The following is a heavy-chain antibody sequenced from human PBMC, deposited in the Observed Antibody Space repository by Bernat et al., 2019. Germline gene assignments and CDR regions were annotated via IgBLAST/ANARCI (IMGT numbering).Heavy chain of an antibody. J-gene: IGHJ4*02. Sequence: EVQLVESGGGLVQSGGSLRLSCAASGFTFSDHYMDWVLLVPGKGLELVGFSRSKDKGYTTEYAASVRGRFTISRDNSKTTLYLLLNNLISEDSATYYCARATRFDATFHDLWGQGTKVTVSS. CDR3: ARATRFDATFHDL. V-gene: IGHV3-72*01. D-gene: IGHD2/OR15-2a*01. CDR2: SRSKDKGYTT. CDR1: GFTFSDHY.